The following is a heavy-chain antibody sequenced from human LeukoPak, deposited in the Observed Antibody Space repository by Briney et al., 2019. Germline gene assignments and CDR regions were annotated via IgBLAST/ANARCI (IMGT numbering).Heavy chain of an antibody. V-gene: IGHV3-23*01. CDR2: ITSSGADS. J-gene: IGHJ4*02. D-gene: IGHD5-24*01. CDR3: AKADGDY. Sequence: GGSLRLSCAASGFTFANYAMHWVRQAPGKGLEWVAVITSSGADSYYADSVKGRFTISRDNPKNTLYLQMNSLRAEDTAVYYCAKADGDYWGQGTLVTVSS. CDR1: GFTFANYA.